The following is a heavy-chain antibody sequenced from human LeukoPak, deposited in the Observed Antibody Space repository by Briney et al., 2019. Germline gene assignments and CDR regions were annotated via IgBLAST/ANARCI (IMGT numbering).Heavy chain of an antibody. V-gene: IGHV1-18*01. Sequence: GASVKVSCKASGYSISSYGFSWVRQAPGQGLEWMSWISGYNGNTNYAQNFRGRVTMTTDTLMSTAYMELKNLRSDDTAVYYCARDPKWYISSSVGAFDIWGQGTMITVSS. CDR2: ISGYNGNT. CDR3: ARDPKWYISSSVGAFDI. CDR1: GYSISSYG. D-gene: IGHD6-6*01. J-gene: IGHJ3*02.